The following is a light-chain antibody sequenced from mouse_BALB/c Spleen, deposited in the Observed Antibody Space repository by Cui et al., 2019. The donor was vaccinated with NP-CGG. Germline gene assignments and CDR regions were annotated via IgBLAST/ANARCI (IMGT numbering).Light chain of an antibody. V-gene: IGLV1*01. CDR3: ALWYSNHWV. Sequence: QVVLTKELELTTSPGETVTLTCRSSTGAVTTSNYANWVQEKPDHLFTGLIGGTNNRAPGVPARFSGSLIGDKAALTITGAQTEDEAMYFCALWYSNHWVFGGGTKLTVL. J-gene: IGLJ1*01. CDR2: GTN. CDR1: TGAVTTSNY.